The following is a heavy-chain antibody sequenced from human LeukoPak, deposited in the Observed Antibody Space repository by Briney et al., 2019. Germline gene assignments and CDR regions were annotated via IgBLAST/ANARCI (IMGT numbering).Heavy chain of an antibody. CDR3: ARRHKHDFWSGYYQTANDGFDI. J-gene: IGHJ3*02. CDR1: GGSITSSY. D-gene: IGHD3-3*01. Sequence: SETLSLTCTVSGGSITSSYWSWIRQSPGKGLEWIGYIHYTGSTNYNPSLKSRVTISVDTSKNQFSLKMSSVTAADTAVYYCARRHKHDFWSGYYQTANDGFDIWGQGTMVTVSS. CDR2: IHYTGST. V-gene: IGHV4-59*08.